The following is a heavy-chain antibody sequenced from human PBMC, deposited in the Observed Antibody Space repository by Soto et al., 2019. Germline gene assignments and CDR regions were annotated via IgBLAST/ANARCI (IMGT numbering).Heavy chain of an antibody. J-gene: IGHJ4*02. V-gene: IGHV3-23*01. CDR3: AKDPYYDILTGYSDY. Sequence: GGSLRLSCAASGFTFSSYAMSWVRQAPGKGLEWVSAISGSGGSTYYADSVKGRFTISRDNSKNTLYLQMNSLRAEDTAVYYCAKDPYYDILTGYSDYWGQGTLVTVPS. D-gene: IGHD3-9*01. CDR2: ISGSGGST. CDR1: GFTFSSYA.